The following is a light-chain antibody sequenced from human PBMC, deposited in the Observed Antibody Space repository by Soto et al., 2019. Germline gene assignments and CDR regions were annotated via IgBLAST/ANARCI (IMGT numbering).Light chain of an antibody. V-gene: IGKV3D-15*01. Sequence: EIVMTQSPVTLSVSPGDRATLSCRASQNINTKLAWYQQMPGQAPRLLMYGASIRAAGVPDRFSGSGSGTEFTLTISSLQPDDFATYYCQHYNSYSEAFGQGTKVDIK. CDR3: QHYNSYSEA. CDR2: GAS. CDR1: QNINTK. J-gene: IGKJ1*01.